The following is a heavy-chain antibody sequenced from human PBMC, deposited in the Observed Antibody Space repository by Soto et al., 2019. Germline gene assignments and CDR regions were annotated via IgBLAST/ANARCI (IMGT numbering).Heavy chain of an antibody. CDR3: ARGVVPATCCAFDL. V-gene: IGHV4-59*01. Sequence: PSETLSLTCTVSGDSIRNNHWSWIRQPPGKDLEYIGFVYYSGGSNYNPSLKRRFTMSTDTSRNQVSMKLNAVTAADTAVYYCARGVVPATCCAFDLWGHGTVVTVSS. CDR2: VYYSGGS. CDR1: GDSIRNNH. J-gene: IGHJ3*01.